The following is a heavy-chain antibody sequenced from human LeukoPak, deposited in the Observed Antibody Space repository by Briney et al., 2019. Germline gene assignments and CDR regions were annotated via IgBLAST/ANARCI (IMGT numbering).Heavy chain of an antibody. D-gene: IGHD3-10*01. V-gene: IGHV3-30-3*01. CDR2: ISYDGSNK. CDR3: ARAPAVIAPNWFDP. Sequence: GRSLRLSCAASGFTFSSYAMHWVRQAPGKGLEWVAVISYDGSNKYYADSVKGRFTISRDNSKNTLYLQMNSLRAEDTAVYYCARAPAVIAPNWFDPWGQGTLVTVSS. J-gene: IGHJ5*02. CDR1: GFTFSSYA.